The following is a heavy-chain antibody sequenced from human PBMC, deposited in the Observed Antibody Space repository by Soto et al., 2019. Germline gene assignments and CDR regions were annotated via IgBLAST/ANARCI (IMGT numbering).Heavy chain of an antibody. J-gene: IGHJ4*02. CDR1: GFTFGAYS. Sequence: EVQLVESGGGLVKPGGSLRLSCAASGFTFGAYSINWVRQAPGRGLEWVSSISSSANYIKYADSVKGRFTISRDNAKNSLSLQMKSLRAEDTAVYYCARGRERFLIATRGDFDYWGQGTLVIVSS. CDR2: ISSSANYI. V-gene: IGHV3-21*01. CDR3: ARGRERFLIATRGDFDY. D-gene: IGHD2-8*01.